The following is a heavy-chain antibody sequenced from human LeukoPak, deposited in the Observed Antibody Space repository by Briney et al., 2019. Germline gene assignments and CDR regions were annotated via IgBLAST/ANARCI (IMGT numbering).Heavy chain of an antibody. V-gene: IGHV3-7*01. J-gene: IGHJ4*02. CDR3: AKPPYDSSGYYQSTFDY. D-gene: IGHD3-22*01. CDR2: IKQDGSEK. Sequence: GGSLRLSCAASGFTFSSYWMSWVRQAPGKGLEWVANIKQDGSEKYYVDSVKGRFTISRDNAKNSLYLQMNSLRAEDTAVYYCAKPPYDSSGYYQSTFDYWGQGTLVTVSS. CDR1: GFTFSSYW.